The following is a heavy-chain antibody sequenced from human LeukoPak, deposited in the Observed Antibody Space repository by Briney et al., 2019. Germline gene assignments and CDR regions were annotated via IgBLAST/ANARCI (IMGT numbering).Heavy chain of an antibody. CDR1: GYSFTYYW. CDR3: ARRGEMATISSCYFDY. Sequence: KPGESLKISCKGFGYSFTYYWIGWVRQMPGKGLEWMGIIYPGDSDTRYSPSFQGQVTISADKSISTAYLQWSSLRASDTAMYYCARRGEMATISSCYFDYWGQGTVVTVSS. J-gene: IGHJ4*02. V-gene: IGHV5-51*03. D-gene: IGHD5-24*01. CDR2: IYPGDSDT.